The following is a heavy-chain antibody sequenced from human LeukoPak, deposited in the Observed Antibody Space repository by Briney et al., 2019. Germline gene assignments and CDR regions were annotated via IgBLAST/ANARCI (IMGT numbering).Heavy chain of an antibody. CDR3: AREHGRSGYFDY. Sequence: GGSLRLSCAASGFTFSSYSMNWVRQAPGKGLEWVSSISSSSYIYYADSVKGRFTISRDNSKNTLYLQLNSLRVEDTAVYYCAREHGRSGYFDYWGQGTLVSVSS. D-gene: IGHD3-22*01. J-gene: IGHJ4*02. CDR1: GFTFSSYS. CDR2: ISSSSYI. V-gene: IGHV3-21*01.